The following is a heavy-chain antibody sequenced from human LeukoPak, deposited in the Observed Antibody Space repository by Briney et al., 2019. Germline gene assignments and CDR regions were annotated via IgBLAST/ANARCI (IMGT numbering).Heavy chain of an antibody. V-gene: IGHV4-34*01. CDR3: ARRGSGSYYKTFDY. D-gene: IGHD3-10*01. Sequence: SETLSLTCAVSGGSFSGYYWSWIRQPPGKGLEWIGEIYHSGSTNYNPSLKSRVTISVDTSKNQFSLKLSSVTAADTAVYYCARRGSGSYYKTFDYWGRGTLVTVSS. CDR1: GGSFSGYY. CDR2: IYHSGST. J-gene: IGHJ4*02.